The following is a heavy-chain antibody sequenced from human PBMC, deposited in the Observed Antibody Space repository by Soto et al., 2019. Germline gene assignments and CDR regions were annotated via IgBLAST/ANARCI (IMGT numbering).Heavy chain of an antibody. CDR3: ARDLYSSSSPNWFDP. CDR2: ISAYNGNT. CDR1: GYTFTSYG. Sequence: WASVKVSCKASGYTFTSYGISWVRQAPGQGLEWMGWISAYNGNTNYAQKLQGRVTMTTDTSTSTAYMELRSLRSDDTAVYYCARDLYSSSSPNWFDPWGQGTLVTVSS. D-gene: IGHD6-13*01. V-gene: IGHV1-18*01. J-gene: IGHJ5*02.